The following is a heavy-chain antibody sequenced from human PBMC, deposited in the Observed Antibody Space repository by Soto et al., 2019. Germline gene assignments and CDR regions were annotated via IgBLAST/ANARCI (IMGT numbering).Heavy chain of an antibody. CDR2: MNPNSGDT. J-gene: IGHJ4*02. V-gene: IGHV1-8*01. D-gene: IGHD2-2*01. CDR3: SAFCSSSYSSFFSNVLVF. CDR1: GYTFTSYG. Sequence: ASVKVSCKASGYTFTSYGLNWVRQATGQGLEWMGWMNPNSGDTGYAQKFQGRVTMTRNTSISTAYMELSSLKSEDTAVYYCSAFCSSSYSSFFSNVLVFGGKGKMVTAS.